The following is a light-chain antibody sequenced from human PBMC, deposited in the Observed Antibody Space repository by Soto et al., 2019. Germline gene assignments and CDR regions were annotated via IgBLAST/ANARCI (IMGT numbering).Light chain of an antibody. CDR2: GAS. Sequence: EIVMTQSPATLSVSPGERATLSCRASQSVSSNLAWYQQKPGQAPRLLIYGASTRATGIPARFSGSRAGTEFTLTSSSLQSEDFAVSYCQQYNNWPRTFGQGTKVEIK. V-gene: IGKV3-15*01. J-gene: IGKJ1*01. CDR1: QSVSSN. CDR3: QQYNNWPRT.